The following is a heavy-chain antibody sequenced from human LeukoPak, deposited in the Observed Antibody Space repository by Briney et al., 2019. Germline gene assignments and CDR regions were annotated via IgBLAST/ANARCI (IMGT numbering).Heavy chain of an antibody. CDR3: TRGSNRDDSSDFDC. CDR2: IRSNAYGGAT. V-gene: IGHV3-15*07. Sequence: GGSLRLSCAASGFNFNNAWMNGVRQAPGKGLEWVGRIRSNAYGGATESAAPVTGRFTISRDDSENTLYLQMNSLKIEDTAVYYCTRGSNRDDSSDFDCWGQGTLVTVSS. CDR1: GFNFNNAW. J-gene: IGHJ4*02. D-gene: IGHD3-22*01.